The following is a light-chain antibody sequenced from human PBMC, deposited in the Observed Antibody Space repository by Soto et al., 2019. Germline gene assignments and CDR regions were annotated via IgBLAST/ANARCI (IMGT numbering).Light chain of an antibody. CDR3: SSYTGGNPSYV. V-gene: IGLV2-8*01. Sequence: QSFLTQPPAASGSPGQSVTIACAGTSSDVGGYDYVSWYQQHPGKAPKLMIYEVTIRPSGVSDRFSGSKSGNTASLTVSGLQAEDEADYYCSSYTGGNPSYVFGTGTKVTV. CDR2: EVT. CDR1: SSDVGGYDY. J-gene: IGLJ1*01.